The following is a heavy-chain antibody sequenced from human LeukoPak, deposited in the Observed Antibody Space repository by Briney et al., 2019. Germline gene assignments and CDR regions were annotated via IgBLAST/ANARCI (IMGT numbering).Heavy chain of an antibody. V-gene: IGHV1-18*04. Sequence: ASVKVSCKASGYTFTGYYMHWVRQAPGQGLEWMGWISAYNGNTNYAQKLQGRVTMTTDTSTSTAYMELRSLRSDDTAVYYCARGSAPWFGELYLLDYWGQGTLVTVSS. CDR2: ISAYNGNT. CDR1: GYTFTGYY. D-gene: IGHD3-10*01. CDR3: ARGSAPWFGELYLLDY. J-gene: IGHJ4*02.